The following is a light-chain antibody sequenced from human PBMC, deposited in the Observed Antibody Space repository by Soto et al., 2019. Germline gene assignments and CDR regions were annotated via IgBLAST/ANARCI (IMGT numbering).Light chain of an antibody. CDR1: SSDVGAYNY. V-gene: IGLV2-8*01. CDR2: DVN. CDR3: SSHGGTNTLWV. Sequence: QSALTQPPSASGSPGQSVTISCTGTSSDVGAYNYVSWYQQYPGEAPKLIIYDVNKRPSGVPDRFSGSKSGNTASLIVSGLQAEDEADYYCSSHGGTNTLWVIGGWTKLTVL. J-gene: IGLJ3*02.